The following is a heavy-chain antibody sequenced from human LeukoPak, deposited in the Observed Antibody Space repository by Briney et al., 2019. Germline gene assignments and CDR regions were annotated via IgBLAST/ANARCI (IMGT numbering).Heavy chain of an antibody. Sequence: SGTLSLTCTVSGGSISSSSYYWGWIRQPPGKGLEWIGSIYYSGSTYYNPSLKSRVTISVDTSKNQFSLKLSSVTAADTAVYYCARRWPVRRLFDYWGQGTLVTVSS. CDR1: GGSISSSSYY. V-gene: IGHV4-39*01. CDR2: IYYSGST. CDR3: ARRWPVRRLFDY. D-gene: IGHD6-19*01. J-gene: IGHJ4*02.